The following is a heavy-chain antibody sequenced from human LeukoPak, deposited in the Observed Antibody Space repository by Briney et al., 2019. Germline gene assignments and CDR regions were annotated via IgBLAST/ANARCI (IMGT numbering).Heavy chain of an antibody. D-gene: IGHD3-3*01. J-gene: IGHJ4*02. Sequence: SETLSLTCAVYGGSFSGYYWSWIRQPPGKGLEWVGEINHSGSTNYNPSLKSRVTISVDTSKNQFSLKLSSVTAADTAVYYCVRGRLEWLTPLLFDYWGQGTLVTVSS. CDR1: GGSFSGYY. CDR3: VRGRLEWLTPLLFDY. V-gene: IGHV4-34*01. CDR2: INHSGST.